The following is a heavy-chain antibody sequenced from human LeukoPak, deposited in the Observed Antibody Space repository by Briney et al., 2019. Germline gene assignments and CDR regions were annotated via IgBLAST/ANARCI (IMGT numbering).Heavy chain of an antibody. CDR2: INPNSGGT. CDR1: GYTFTGYY. J-gene: IGHJ4*02. CDR3: ARSSYCSSTSCYPTLNFDY. V-gene: IGHV1-2*02. Sequence: ASVKVSCEASGYTFTGYYMHWVRQAPGQGLEWMGWINPNSGGTNYAQKFQGRVTMTRDTSISTAYMELSRLRSDDTAVYYCARSSYCSSTSCYPTLNFDYWGQGTLVTVSS. D-gene: IGHD2-2*01.